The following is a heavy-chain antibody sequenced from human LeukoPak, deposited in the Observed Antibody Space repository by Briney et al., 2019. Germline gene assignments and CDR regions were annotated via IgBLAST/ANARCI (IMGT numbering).Heavy chain of an antibody. J-gene: IGHJ4*02. Sequence: GGSLRLSCAASGFTFSSYAMSWVRQAPGKGMEWVSAISGSGGSTYYADSVKGRFTISRDNSKNTLYLQMNSLRAEDTAVYYCAKDDSYDSSGYHDPFGDYWGQGTLVTVSS. D-gene: IGHD3-22*01. CDR3: AKDDSYDSSGYHDPFGDY. V-gene: IGHV3-23*01. CDR2: ISGSGGST. CDR1: GFTFSSYA.